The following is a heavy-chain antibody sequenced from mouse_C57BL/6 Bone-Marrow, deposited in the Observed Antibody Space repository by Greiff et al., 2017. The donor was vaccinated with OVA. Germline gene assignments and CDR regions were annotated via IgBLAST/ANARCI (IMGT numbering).Heavy chain of an antibody. J-gene: IGHJ2*01. D-gene: IGHD4-1*01. CDR3: AIGGLGYDY. V-gene: IGHV1-54*01. CDR1: GYAFTNYL. CDR2: INPGSGGT. Sequence: QVQLQQSGAELVRPGTSVKVSCKASGYAFTNYLIEWVKQRPGQGLEWIGVINPGSGGTNYNEKFKGKATLTADKSSSTAYMQLSSLTSEASAVYYCAIGGLGYDYWGQGTTLTVSS.